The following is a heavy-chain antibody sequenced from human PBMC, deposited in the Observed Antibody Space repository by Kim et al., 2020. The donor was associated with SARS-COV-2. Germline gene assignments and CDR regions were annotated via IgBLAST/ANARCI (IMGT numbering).Heavy chain of an antibody. J-gene: IGHJ4*02. Sequence: AGSVKGRFTISRDNSKNTLYLQMNSLRAEDTAVYYCAKWGHSTSWYYFDYWGQGTLVTVSS. CDR3: AKWGHSTSWYYFDY. D-gene: IGHD6-13*01. V-gene: IGHV3-23*01.